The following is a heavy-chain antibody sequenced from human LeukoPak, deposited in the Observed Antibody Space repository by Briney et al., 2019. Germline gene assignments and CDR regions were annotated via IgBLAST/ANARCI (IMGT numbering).Heavy chain of an antibody. Sequence: GGSLRLSCAASGFTFSDHYMDWVRQAPGKGLEWVGRTRNKANSYTTEYAASVRGRFTFSRYDSKNALSLQMNSLKTEDTAMYYCARTSGSYSGGAFDIWGQGTMVTVSS. V-gene: IGHV3-72*01. CDR2: TRNKANSYTT. CDR1: GFTFSDHY. CDR3: ARTSGSYSGGAFDI. J-gene: IGHJ3*02. D-gene: IGHD1-26*01.